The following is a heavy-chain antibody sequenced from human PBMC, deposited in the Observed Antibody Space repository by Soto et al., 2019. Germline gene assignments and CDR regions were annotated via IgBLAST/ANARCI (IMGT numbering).Heavy chain of an antibody. CDR3: ARFDPSGAFDI. V-gene: IGHV4-59*01. Sequence: SETLSLTCTVSGGSISSYYWSWIRQPPGKGLEWIGYIYYSGSTNYNPSLKSRVTISVDTSKNQFSLKLSSVTAADTAVYYCARFDPSGAFDIWGQGTMVTVSS. CDR1: GGSISSYY. CDR2: IYYSGST. J-gene: IGHJ3*02. D-gene: IGHD6-6*01.